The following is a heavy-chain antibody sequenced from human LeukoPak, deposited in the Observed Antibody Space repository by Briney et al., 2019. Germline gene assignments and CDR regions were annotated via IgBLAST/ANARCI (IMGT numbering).Heavy chain of an antibody. D-gene: IGHD3-22*01. V-gene: IGHV3-74*01. CDR3: AGGLSDYYYTVGY. Sequence: GGSLRLSCTTCGFTVTNYWMHWVRQAPGKGLVWVSRINSDGSNTNYAGSVKGRFTISRDNARNTLYLQMNSLRAEDTAVYYCAGGLSDYYYTVGYWGQGTLVTVSS. CDR1: GFTVTNYW. J-gene: IGHJ4*02. CDR2: INSDGSNT.